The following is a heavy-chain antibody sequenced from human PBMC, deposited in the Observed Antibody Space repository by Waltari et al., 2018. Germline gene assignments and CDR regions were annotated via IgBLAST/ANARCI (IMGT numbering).Heavy chain of an antibody. Sequence: QVQLVQSGAEVKKPGSSVKVSCKASGGTFSSYAISWVRQAPGQGLEWMGGIIPIFGTANYAQKFQGRVTITADKSTSTAYMELSSLRSEDTAVYYCARAKVRWPHGGYYYYMDVWGKGTTVTVSS. J-gene: IGHJ6*03. CDR2: IIPIFGTA. CDR3: ARAKVRWPHGGYYYYMDV. V-gene: IGHV1-69*14. CDR1: GGTFSSYA. D-gene: IGHD4-17*01.